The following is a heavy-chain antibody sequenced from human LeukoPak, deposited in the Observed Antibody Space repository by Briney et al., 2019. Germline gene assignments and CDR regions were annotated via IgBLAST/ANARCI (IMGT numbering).Heavy chain of an antibody. D-gene: IGHD6-13*01. Sequence: SVKVSCKASGYSFTGYHVSWVRQARGQRLEWIGWIVVGSGNTNYAQKFQERVTITRDMSTSTAYMELSSLRSEDTAVYYCAADPKGIAAAGTFFDYWGQGTLVTVSS. J-gene: IGHJ4*02. V-gene: IGHV1-58*01. CDR2: IVVGSGNT. CDR3: AADPKGIAAAGTFFDY. CDR1: GYSFTGYH.